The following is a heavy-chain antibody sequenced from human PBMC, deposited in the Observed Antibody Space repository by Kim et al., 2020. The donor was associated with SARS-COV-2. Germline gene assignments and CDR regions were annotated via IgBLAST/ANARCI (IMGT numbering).Heavy chain of an antibody. D-gene: IGHD1-1*01. CDR3: AKLCGIGTTEEGAFDI. CDR2: ISGSGGST. V-gene: IGHV3-23*01. J-gene: IGHJ3*02. CDR1: GFTFSSYA. Sequence: GGSLRLSCAASGFTFSSYAMSWVRQAPGKGLEWVSAISGSGGSTYYADSVKGRFTISRDNSKNTLYLQMNSLRAEDTAVYYCAKLCGIGTTEEGAFDIWGQGTMVTVSS.